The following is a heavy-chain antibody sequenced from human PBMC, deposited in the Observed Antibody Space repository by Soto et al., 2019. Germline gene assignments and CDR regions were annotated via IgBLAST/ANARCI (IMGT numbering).Heavy chain of an antibody. J-gene: IGHJ6*02. Sequence: GGPLRLACAASGFTFSSYAMSWARHAPGKGPEWVSAISGSGGSTYYADSVKGRFTISRDNSKNTLYLQMNSLRAEDTAVYHCANGVDYDILTGYFDYYYGMDVWGQGT. D-gene: IGHD3-9*01. CDR1: GFTFSSYA. CDR2: ISGSGGST. V-gene: IGHV3-23*01. CDR3: ANGVDYDILTGYFDYYYGMDV.